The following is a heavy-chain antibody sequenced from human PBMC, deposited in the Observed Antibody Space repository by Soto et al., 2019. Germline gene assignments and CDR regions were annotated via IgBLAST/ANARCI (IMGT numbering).Heavy chain of an antibody. CDR1: GFTLRNAQ. CDR2: VKSKTDGGTT. CDR3: TTDGGGSGWRY. V-gene: IGHV3-15*07. J-gene: IGHJ4*02. D-gene: IGHD6-19*01. Sequence: EVQLVESGGGLVKPGGSLRLSCAASGFTLRNAQMHWVRQAPGKGLEWVGRVKSKTDGGTTDYAAPVKGKFTISGDDSKDTVYLPMNSLKAHDTAVYYCTTDGGGSGWRYWGQGTLVTVSS.